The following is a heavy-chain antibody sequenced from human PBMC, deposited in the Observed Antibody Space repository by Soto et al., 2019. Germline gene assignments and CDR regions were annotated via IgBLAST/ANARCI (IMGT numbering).Heavy chain of an antibody. V-gene: IGHV4-34*01. Sequence: SETLSLTCAVYGGSFSGYYWSWIRQPPGKGLEWIGEINHSGSTNYNPSLKSRVTISVDTSKNQFSLKLSSVTAADTAVYYCARGPQIYSSGWYGYYYYGMDVWGQGTTVTAP. CDR2: INHSGST. CDR1: GGSFSGYY. CDR3: ARGPQIYSSGWYGYYYYGMDV. D-gene: IGHD6-19*01. J-gene: IGHJ6*02.